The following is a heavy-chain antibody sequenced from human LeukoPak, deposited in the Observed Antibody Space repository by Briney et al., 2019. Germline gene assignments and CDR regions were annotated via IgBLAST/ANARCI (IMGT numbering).Heavy chain of an antibody. CDR1: GGSISPLY. D-gene: IGHD3-10*01. CDR3: ARGGVAAKYYFDF. CDR2: IYYSGST. J-gene: IGHJ4*02. Sequence: PSETLSLTCTVSGGSISPLYWSWIRQPPGMGLEFIGYIYYSGSTNFNPSLKSRVTLSVDTSKNQISLKLNSVTAADTAVYYCARGGVAAKYYFDFWGQGTLVTVSS. V-gene: IGHV4-59*11.